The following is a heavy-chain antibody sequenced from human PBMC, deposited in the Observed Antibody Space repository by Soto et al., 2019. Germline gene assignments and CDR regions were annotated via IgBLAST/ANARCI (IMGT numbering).Heavy chain of an antibody. CDR3: AKGEKAAPIRGPFDY. J-gene: IGHJ4*02. CDR2: ISGSGGST. Sequence: EVQLLESGGGLVQPGGSLRLSCAASGFTFSSYAMSWVRQAPGKGLEWVSAISGSGGSTYYADSVKGRFTISRDNAKNTLYLQMNSLRAEDTAVYYCAKGEKAAPIRGPFDYWGQGTLVTVSS. V-gene: IGHV3-23*01. CDR1: GFTFSSYA. D-gene: IGHD6-6*01.